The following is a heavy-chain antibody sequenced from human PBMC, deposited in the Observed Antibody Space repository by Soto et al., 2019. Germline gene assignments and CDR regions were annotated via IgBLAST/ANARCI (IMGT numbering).Heavy chain of an antibody. J-gene: IGHJ5*02. Sequence: LSRTCAGSGGSISSGCYSWSWIRQPPGKGLEWIGYIYHSGSTYYNPSLKSRVTISVDRSKNQFALKLSSVTAADTAVYYWARALRGIAAAVPHNWFDPWGQGTLVTVSS. CDR1: GGSISSGCYS. CDR3: ARALRGIAAAVPHNWFDP. CDR2: IYHSGST. D-gene: IGHD6-13*01. V-gene: IGHV4-30-2*01.